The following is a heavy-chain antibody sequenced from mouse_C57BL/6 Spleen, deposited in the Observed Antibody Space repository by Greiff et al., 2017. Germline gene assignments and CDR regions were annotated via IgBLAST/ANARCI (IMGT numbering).Heavy chain of an antibody. V-gene: IGHV1-81*01. J-gene: IGHJ2*01. CDR1: GYTFTSYG. CDR3: ARENGSGFDY. D-gene: IGHD3-1*01. Sequence: VKLMESGAELARPGASVKLSCKASGYTFTSYGISWVKQSTGQGLEWIGEIYPRSGNTYYTEKFKGKATLTADKSSSTAYMEIRSLTSEDSAVYVCARENGSGFDYWGQGTTLTVSS. CDR2: IYPRSGNT.